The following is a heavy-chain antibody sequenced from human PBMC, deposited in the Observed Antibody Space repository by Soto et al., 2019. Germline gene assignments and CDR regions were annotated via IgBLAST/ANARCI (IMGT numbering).Heavy chain of an antibody. CDR3: ARAQFYSGSGNYNNLMFDA. CDR2: MYHSGTF. CDR1: GGSIGGVGYS. J-gene: IGHJ5*02. Sequence: LSLTCAVSGGSIGGVGYSWSWIRQPPGGGLEWIGYMYHSGTFLKSPSLKTRLTMSLDMSKNQFSLTLNSMTAADTAVYYCARAQFYSGSGNYNNLMFDAWGQGIQVTVPQ. D-gene: IGHD3-10*01. V-gene: IGHV4-30-2*01.